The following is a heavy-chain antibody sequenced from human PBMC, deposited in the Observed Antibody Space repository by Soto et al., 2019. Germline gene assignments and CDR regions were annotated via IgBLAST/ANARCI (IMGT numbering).Heavy chain of an antibody. D-gene: IGHD3-22*01. V-gene: IGHV4-30-2*01. J-gene: IGHJ6*02. CDR2: IYHNGRT. CDR3: ARVSLIHYYDSSGYKGYYYYGMDV. Sequence: SETLSLTCAVSGGSISSDDYSCTWIRQPPGKGLEWIGYIYHNGRTYYNPSLKSRVTISVDRSKNQFSLKLSSVTAADTAVYYCARVSLIHYYDSSGYKGYYYYGMDVWGQGTTVTVSS. CDR1: GGSISSDDYS.